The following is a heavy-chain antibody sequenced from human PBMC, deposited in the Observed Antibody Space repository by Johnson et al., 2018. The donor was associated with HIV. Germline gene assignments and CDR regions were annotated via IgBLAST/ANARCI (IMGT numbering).Heavy chain of an antibody. CDR1: GFTFDDYA. Sequence: VQLVESGGGLVQPGRSLRLSCAASGFTFDDYAMSWVRQAPGKGLEWVSAISGSGGSTYYADSVKGRFTISRDNSKNTLYLQMNSLRAEDTAVYYCAKVLEVGATKDDAFDIWGQGTLVTVSS. CDR3: AKVLEVGATKDDAFDI. D-gene: IGHD1-26*01. J-gene: IGHJ3*02. CDR2: ISGSGGST. V-gene: IGHV3-23*04.